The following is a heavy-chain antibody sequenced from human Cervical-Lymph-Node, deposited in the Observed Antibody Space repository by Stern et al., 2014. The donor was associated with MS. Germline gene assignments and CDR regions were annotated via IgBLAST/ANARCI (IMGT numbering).Heavy chain of an antibody. D-gene: IGHD3-10*01. CDR3: ARARGFNAFDI. V-gene: IGHV1-46*01. CDR1: GYTFTSYS. J-gene: IGHJ3*02. CDR2: INPSGGST. Sequence: VQLVESGAEVKKPGASVKVSCKASGYTFTSYSMHWVRQAPGQGLEWMGIINPSGGSTSYAQKFQGRVTMTRDTSTSTVYMELSSLRSEDTAVYYCARARGFNAFDIWGQGTMVTVSS.